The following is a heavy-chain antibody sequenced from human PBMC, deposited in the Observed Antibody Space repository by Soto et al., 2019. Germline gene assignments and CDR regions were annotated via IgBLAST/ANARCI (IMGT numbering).Heavy chain of an antibody. J-gene: IGHJ4*02. V-gene: IGHV5-51*01. CDR2: IYPGDSET. D-gene: IGHD5-12*01. Sequence: GESLKISCNASGYDFAMTCIGLVLQLPGKGLDWLGIIYPGDSETRYSPSFRGQVTFSVDMSISTAYLQWSSLKTSDIAIYYCAGLVGAYDSYFDHWGQGTRVTVSS. CDR1: GYDFAMTC. CDR3: AGLVGAYDSYFDH.